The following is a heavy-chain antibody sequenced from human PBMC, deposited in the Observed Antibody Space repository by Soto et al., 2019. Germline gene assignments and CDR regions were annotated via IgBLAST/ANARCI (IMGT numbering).Heavy chain of an antibody. CDR3: ASVDTAMVDAFDI. J-gene: IGHJ3*02. Sequence: VASVKVSCKASGGTFSSYAISWVRQAPGQGLEWMGGIIPIFGTANYAQKFQGRVTITADKSTSTAHMELSSLRSEDTAVYYCASVDTAMVDAFDIWGQGTMVTVSS. CDR1: GGTFSSYA. D-gene: IGHD5-18*01. CDR2: IIPIFGTA. V-gene: IGHV1-69*06.